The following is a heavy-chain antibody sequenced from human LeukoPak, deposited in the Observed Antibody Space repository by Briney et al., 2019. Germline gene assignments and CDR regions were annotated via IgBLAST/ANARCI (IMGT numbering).Heavy chain of an antibody. V-gene: IGHV4-61*02. D-gene: IGHD3-16*01. CDR2: IYTSGST. Sequence: SQTLSLTCTVSGDSISSGSYYWSWIRQPAGKGLEWIGRIYTSGSTNYNPSIKSRVTISVDTSKNQFSLKLSSVTAADTAVYYCARDGGSKVVYWGQGTLVTVSS. CDR1: GDSISSGSYY. J-gene: IGHJ4*02. CDR3: ARDGGSKVVY.